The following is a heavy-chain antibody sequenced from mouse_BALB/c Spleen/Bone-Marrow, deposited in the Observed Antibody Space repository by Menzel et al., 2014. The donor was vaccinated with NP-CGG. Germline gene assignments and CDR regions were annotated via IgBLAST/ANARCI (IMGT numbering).Heavy chain of an antibody. CDR3: ARGSYYEGAMDY. CDR2: IWAGGST. V-gene: IGHV2-9*02. J-gene: IGHJ4*01. D-gene: IGHD1-1*01. Sequence: VQLQESGPGLVAPSQSLSITCTVSGFSLTSYGVHWVRQPPGKVLEWLGVIWAGGSTNYNSALMSRLSISKDNSKSQVFLKMNSLQIDDTAKYYCARGSYYEGAMDYWGQGTSVTVSS. CDR1: GFSLTSYG.